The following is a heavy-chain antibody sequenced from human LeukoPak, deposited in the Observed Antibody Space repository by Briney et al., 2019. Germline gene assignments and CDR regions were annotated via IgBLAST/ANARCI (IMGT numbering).Heavy chain of an antibody. D-gene: IGHD3-22*01. Sequence: MPSETLSLTCAVYGGSFSGYCWSWIRQPPGKGLEWIGEINHSGSTNYNPSLKSRVTISVDTSKNQFSLKLSSVTAADTAVYYCARGIRSYYDSSGIYYFDYWGQGTLVTVSS. CDR1: GGSFSGYC. J-gene: IGHJ4*02. CDR2: INHSGST. V-gene: IGHV4-34*01. CDR3: ARGIRSYYDSSGIYYFDY.